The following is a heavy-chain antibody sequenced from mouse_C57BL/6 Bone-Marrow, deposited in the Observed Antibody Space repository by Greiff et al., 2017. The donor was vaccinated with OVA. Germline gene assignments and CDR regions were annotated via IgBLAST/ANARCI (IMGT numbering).Heavy chain of an antibody. CDR1: GFNIKDDY. V-gene: IGHV14-4*01. Sequence: EVQLQQSGAELVRPGASVKLSCTASGFNIKDDYMHWVKQRPEQGLEWIGWIDPENGDTEYASKFQGKATITADTSSNTAYLQLSSLTSEDTAVYYCTSYGNCDTWGQDTTLTVSS. CDR3: TSYGNCDT. J-gene: IGHJ2*01. CDR2: IDPENGDT. D-gene: IGHD2-1*01.